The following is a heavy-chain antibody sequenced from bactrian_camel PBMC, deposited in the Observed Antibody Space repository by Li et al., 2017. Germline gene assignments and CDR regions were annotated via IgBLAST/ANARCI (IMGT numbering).Heavy chain of an antibody. CDR1: TAVDNRYS. D-gene: IGHD3*01. J-gene: IGHJ4*01. CDR2: IDSDGRT. V-gene: IGHV3S42*01. Sequence: VQLVESGGGSVQAGGALRLSCVYSTAVDNRYSTGWFRQAPGKGREGVASIDSDGRTTYADSVKGRFTITKDNAKNSLFLQMNSLNAEDTAMYYCAGRRVGACYWSRWLFDYWGQGTQVTVS. CDR3: AGRRVGACYWSRWLFDY.